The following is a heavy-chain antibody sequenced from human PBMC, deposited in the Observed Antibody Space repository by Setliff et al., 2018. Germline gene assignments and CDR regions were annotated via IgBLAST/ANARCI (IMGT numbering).Heavy chain of an antibody. Sequence: GESLKISCKGSGYSFTSYWIGWVRQMPGKGLEWMGIIYPGDSDTRYSPSFQGQVTISADRSINTAYLQWSSLKASDTAIYYCARFVDTQYTYYLDYWGQGTLVTVSS. D-gene: IGHD5-18*01. J-gene: IGHJ4*02. CDR2: IYPGDSDT. CDR1: GYSFTSYW. CDR3: ARFVDTQYTYYLDY. V-gene: IGHV5-51*01.